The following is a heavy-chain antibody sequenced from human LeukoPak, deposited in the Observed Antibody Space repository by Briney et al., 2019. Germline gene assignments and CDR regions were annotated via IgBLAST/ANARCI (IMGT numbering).Heavy chain of an antibody. CDR3: ARAGYCSSTSCYPRGWFDP. Sequence: SETLSLTCTVSGGSISSYYWSWIRQPPGKGLEWIGYIYYSGSTNYNPSLKSRVTISVDTSKNQFSLKLSSVTAADTAVYYCARAGYCSSTSCYPRGWFDPWGQGTLVTVSS. D-gene: IGHD2-2*01. CDR1: GGSISSYY. V-gene: IGHV4-59*01. J-gene: IGHJ5*02. CDR2: IYYSGST.